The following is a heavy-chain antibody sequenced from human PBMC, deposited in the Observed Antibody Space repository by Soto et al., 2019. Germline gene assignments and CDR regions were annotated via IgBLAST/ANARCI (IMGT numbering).Heavy chain of an antibody. CDR3: TAPLRY. V-gene: IGHV4-59*03. J-gene: IGHJ4*02. CDR1: GGSTSSYY. Sequence: SETLSLTCSVSGGSTSSYYWSWIRQPPGKGLEWIRYIYYSGSTDYSPSHKSRDNMSIDTSQNQVPLTLTSVPSAHTAVYYSTAPLRYWGQGTLVTVSS. CDR2: IYYSGST. D-gene: IGHD4-17*01.